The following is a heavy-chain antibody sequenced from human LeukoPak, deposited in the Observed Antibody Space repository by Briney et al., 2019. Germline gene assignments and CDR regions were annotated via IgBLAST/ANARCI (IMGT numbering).Heavy chain of an antibody. Sequence: PGGSLRLSSAASGFNFNNFAMSCVRQAPGKGLEWVANIKQDGSEKEYVDSVKGRFTISRDNAKNSLYLQMNSLRAEDTAVYSCARWRGQQSEFVYWGQGTLVSVSS. CDR2: IKQDGSEK. D-gene: IGHD5-24*01. J-gene: IGHJ4*02. CDR1: GFNFNNFA. CDR3: ARWRGQQSEFVY. V-gene: IGHV3-7*01.